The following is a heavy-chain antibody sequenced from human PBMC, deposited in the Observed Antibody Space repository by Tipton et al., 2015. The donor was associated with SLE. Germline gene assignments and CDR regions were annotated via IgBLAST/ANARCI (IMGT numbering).Heavy chain of an antibody. J-gene: IGHJ2*01. CDR3: ARNKNWYFDL. CDR1: GGSFSGYY. CDR2: INHSGST. V-gene: IGHV4-34*01. Sequence: TLSLTCAVYGGSFSGYYWTWIRQPPGKGLEWIGEINHSGSTNYNPSLKIRVTISVDTSKNQFSLRLSSVTAADTAVYYCARNKNWYFDLWGRGTLVTVSS.